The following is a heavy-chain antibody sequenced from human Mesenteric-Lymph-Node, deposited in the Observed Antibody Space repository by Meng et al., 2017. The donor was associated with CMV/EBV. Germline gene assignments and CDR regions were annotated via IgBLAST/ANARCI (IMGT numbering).Heavy chain of an antibody. CDR2: ISSSSSYI. V-gene: IGHV3-21*01. J-gene: IGHJ4*02. Sequence: GESLKISCAASGFTFSSYSMNWVRQAPGKGLEWVSSISSSSSYIYYADSVKGRFTISRDNAKNSLYLQMNNLRPDDTAFYYCAKDELRSTSSGGSFDSWGQGTLVTVSS. D-gene: IGHD2-15*01. CDR1: GFTFSSYS. CDR3: AKDELRSTSSGGSFDS.